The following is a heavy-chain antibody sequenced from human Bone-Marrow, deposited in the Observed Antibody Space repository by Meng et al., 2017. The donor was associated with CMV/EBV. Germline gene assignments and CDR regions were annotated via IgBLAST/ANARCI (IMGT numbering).Heavy chain of an antibody. CDR2: ISSSSSYI. J-gene: IGHJ4*02. CDR1: GFTFSSYS. CDR3: ASRYCSSTSCYMGLLDY. Sequence: GGSLRLSCAASGFTFSSYSMNWVRQAPGKGLEWVSSISSSSSYIYYADSVKGRFTISRDNAKNSLYLQMNSLRAEDTAVYYCASRYCSSTSCYMGLLDYWGQGTLVTVSS. V-gene: IGHV3-21*01. D-gene: IGHD2-2*01.